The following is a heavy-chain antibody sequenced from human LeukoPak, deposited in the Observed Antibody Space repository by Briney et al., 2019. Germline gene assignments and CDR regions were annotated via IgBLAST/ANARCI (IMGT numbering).Heavy chain of an antibody. CDR2: IYYSGST. CDR3: ARAYSSSWYVTHYYYYMDV. J-gene: IGHJ6*03. CDR1: GGSISSSSYY. D-gene: IGHD6-13*01. Sequence: PSETLSLTCTVSGGSISSSSYYWSWIRQPPGKGLEWIGYIYYSGSTNYNPSLKSRVTISVDTSMNQFSLKLSSVTAADTAVYYCARAYSSSWYVTHYYYYMDVWGKGTTVTISS. V-gene: IGHV4-61*05.